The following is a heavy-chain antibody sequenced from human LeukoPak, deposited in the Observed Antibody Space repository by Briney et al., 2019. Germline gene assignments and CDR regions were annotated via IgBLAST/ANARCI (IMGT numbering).Heavy chain of an antibody. CDR2: IYSGGST. CDR1: GFTVSSNY. CDR3: AKDGETYYDILTGYCYFDY. Sequence: GGSLRLSCTASGFTVSSNYMSWVRQAPGKGLEWVSVIYSGGSTYYADSVKGRFTISRDNSKNTLYLQMNSLRAEDTAVYYCAKDGETYYDILTGYCYFDYWGQGTLVTVSS. D-gene: IGHD3-9*01. J-gene: IGHJ4*02. V-gene: IGHV3-53*01.